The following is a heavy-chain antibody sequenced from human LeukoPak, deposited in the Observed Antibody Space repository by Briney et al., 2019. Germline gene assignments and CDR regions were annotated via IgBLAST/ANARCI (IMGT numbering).Heavy chain of an antibody. V-gene: IGHV3-11*01. J-gene: IGHJ4*02. CDR2: ISSSGSTM. CDR3: ARYCSSTSCYTPPVDY. Sequence: GGSLRLSCAASGFTVSSNYMSWIRQAPGKGLEWVSYISSSGSTMYYADSVKGRFTISRDNAKNSLYLQMNSLRAEDTAVYYCARYCSSTSCYTPPVDYWGQGTLVTVSS. CDR1: GFTVSSNY. D-gene: IGHD2-2*02.